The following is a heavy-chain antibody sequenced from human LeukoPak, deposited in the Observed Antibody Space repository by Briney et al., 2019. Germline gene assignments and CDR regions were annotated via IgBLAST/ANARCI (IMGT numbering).Heavy chain of an antibody. J-gene: IGHJ6*03. D-gene: IGHD2-2*01. CDR3: ATTDCSSTSCHYYYYYYMDV. Sequence: SQTLSLTCTVSGGSISSGDYYWSWIRQPPGKGLEWIGYIYYSGSTYYNPSLKSRVTISVDTSKNQFSLKLSSLTAADTAVYYCATTDCSSTSCHYYYYYYMDVWGKGTTVTVSS. CDR1: GGSISSGDYY. CDR2: IYYSGST. V-gene: IGHV4-30-4*08.